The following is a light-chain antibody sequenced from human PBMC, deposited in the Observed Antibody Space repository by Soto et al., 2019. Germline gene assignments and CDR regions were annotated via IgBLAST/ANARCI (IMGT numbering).Light chain of an antibody. V-gene: IGKV3-11*01. CDR1: QSVSSY. J-gene: IGKJ5*01. CDR2: DAS. Sequence: EIVLTQSPATLSLSPGEGATVSCRASQSVSSYLAWYQQKPGQAPRLLIFDASSRATGIPDRFRGSGSGTDFTLTISSLEPEDFAVYYCQQRSNWPITFGQGTRLEIK. CDR3: QQRSNWPIT.